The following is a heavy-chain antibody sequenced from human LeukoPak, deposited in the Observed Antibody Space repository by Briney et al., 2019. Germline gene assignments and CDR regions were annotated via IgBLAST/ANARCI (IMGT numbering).Heavy chain of an antibody. CDR3: GLMPYYYYGMDV. V-gene: IGHV4-34*01. CDR1: GGSFSTYY. CDR2: INHSGST. Sequence: SETLSLTCAVYGGSFSTYYWSWIRQPPGKGLEWIGEINHSGSTNYNPSLKSRVTISVDTSKNQFSLKLSSVTAADTAVYYCGLMPYYYYGMDVWGQGTTVTVSS. D-gene: IGHD2-2*01. J-gene: IGHJ6*02.